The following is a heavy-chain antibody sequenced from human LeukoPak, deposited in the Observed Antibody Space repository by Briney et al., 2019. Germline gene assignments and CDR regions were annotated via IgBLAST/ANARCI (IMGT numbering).Heavy chain of an antibody. CDR1: GGTCSSYA. D-gene: IGHD2-21*02. J-gene: IGHJ6*02. V-gene: IGHV1-69*13. Sequence: ASVKVSCKASGGTCSSYAISWVRQAPGQGLEWMGGIIPIFGTANYAQKFQGRVTITADESTSTAYMELSSLRSEDTAVYYCARASTAYCGGDCYLLYYYYGMDVWGQGTTVTVSS. CDR3: ARASTAYCGGDCYLLYYYYGMDV. CDR2: IIPIFGTA.